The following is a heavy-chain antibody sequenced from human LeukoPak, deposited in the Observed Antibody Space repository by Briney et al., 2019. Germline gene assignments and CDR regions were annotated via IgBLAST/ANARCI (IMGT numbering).Heavy chain of an antibody. Sequence: ASVKVSCKASGYTFTGYYMHWVRQAPGQGLAWMGWINPNSGGTNYGQKFQGRVTMTRDTSISTAYMELSRLRSDDTAVYYCARVYGDSSSWYDYWGQGTLVTVSS. CDR1: GYTFTGYY. J-gene: IGHJ4*02. D-gene: IGHD6-13*01. V-gene: IGHV1-2*02. CDR2: INPNSGGT. CDR3: ARVYGDSSSWYDY.